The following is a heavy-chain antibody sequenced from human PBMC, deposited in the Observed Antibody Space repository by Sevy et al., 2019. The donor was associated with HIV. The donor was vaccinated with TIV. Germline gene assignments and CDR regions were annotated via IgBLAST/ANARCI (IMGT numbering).Heavy chain of an antibody. CDR2: INPNSGGT. CDR3: ARDFITIFGVVTTLDAFDI. Sequence: ASVKVSCKASGYTFTGYYMHWVRQAPGQGLEWMGRINPNSGGTNYAQKFQGRVTMTRDTSTSTAYMELRSLRSDDTAVYYCARDFITIFGVVTTLDAFDIWGQGTMVTVSS. V-gene: IGHV1-2*06. J-gene: IGHJ3*02. CDR1: GYTFTGYY. D-gene: IGHD3-3*01.